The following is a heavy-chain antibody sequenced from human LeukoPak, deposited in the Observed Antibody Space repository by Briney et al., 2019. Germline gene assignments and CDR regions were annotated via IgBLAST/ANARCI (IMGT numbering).Heavy chain of an antibody. V-gene: IGHV4-59*08. CDR3: AGHHPRNTVDF. CDR1: GGSISSYY. J-gene: IGHJ4*02. Sequence: SETLSLTCTVSGGSISSYYWSWIRQPPGKGLEWIAYISDIGSINYNPSLKSRVTISLDASKNQLSLKLRSVTAADTAVYYCAGHHPRNTVDFWGQGTLVTVSS. D-gene: IGHD2-8*02. CDR2: ISDIGSI.